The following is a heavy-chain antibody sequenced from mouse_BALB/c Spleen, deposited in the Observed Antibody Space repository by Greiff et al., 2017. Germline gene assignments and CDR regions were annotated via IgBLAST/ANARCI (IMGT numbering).Heavy chain of an antibody. J-gene: IGHJ2*01. D-gene: IGHD2-3*01. Sequence: EVKLEESGGGLVKPGGSLKLSCAASGFTFSSYTMSWVRQTPEKRLEWVATISSGGSYTYYPDSVKGRFTISRDNAKNTLYLQMSSLKSEDTAMYYCTRADGNYFDYWGQGTTLTVSS. CDR3: TRADGNYFDY. CDR1: GFTFSSYT. V-gene: IGHV5-6-4*01. CDR2: ISSGGSYT.